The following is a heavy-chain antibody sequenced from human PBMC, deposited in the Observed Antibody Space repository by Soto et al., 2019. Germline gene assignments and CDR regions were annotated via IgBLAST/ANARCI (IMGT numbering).Heavy chain of an antibody. V-gene: IGHV3-7*01. CDR1: GFTFSSYW. D-gene: IGHD6-19*01. CDR2: IKQDGSEK. J-gene: IGHJ4*02. Sequence: PGGSLRLSCAASGFTFSSYWMSWVRQAPGKGLEWVVNIKQDGSEKYYVDSVKGRFTISRDNAKNSLYLQMNSLRAEDTAVYYCARDGVAGTIDYWGQGTLVTVSS. CDR3: ARDGVAGTIDY.